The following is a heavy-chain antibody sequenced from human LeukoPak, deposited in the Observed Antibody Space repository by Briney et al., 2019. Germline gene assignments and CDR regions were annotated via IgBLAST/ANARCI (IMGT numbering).Heavy chain of an antibody. CDR2: ISYDGSNK. D-gene: IGHD3-10*01. CDR3: ARDGRKVRGVSVY. V-gene: IGHV3-30*03. Sequence: GGSLRLSCAASGFTFSSYGMHWVRQAPGKGLEWVAVISYDGSNKYYADSVKGRFTISRDNSKNTLYLQMNSLRAEDTAVYYCARDGRKVRGVSVYWDQGTLVTVSS. J-gene: IGHJ4*02. CDR1: GFTFSSYG.